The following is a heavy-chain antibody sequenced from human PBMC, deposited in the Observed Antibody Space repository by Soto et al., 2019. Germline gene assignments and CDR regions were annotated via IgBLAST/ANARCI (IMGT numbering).Heavy chain of an antibody. V-gene: IGHV3-9*03. CDR1: GFTFDEYA. Sequence: EVQLVESGGGLVQPGRSLRVSCAASGFTFDEYAMHWVRRVPGKGLEWVSSISWNGNIIGYAGSVKGRFTISRDNAKNSLYLQMNSLRPEDMTLYLCAKCGLDAFCGGGRCYFDSWGQGTLVTVSS. J-gene: IGHJ4*02. D-gene: IGHD2-15*01. CDR2: ISWNGNII. CDR3: AKCGLDAFCGGGRCYFDS.